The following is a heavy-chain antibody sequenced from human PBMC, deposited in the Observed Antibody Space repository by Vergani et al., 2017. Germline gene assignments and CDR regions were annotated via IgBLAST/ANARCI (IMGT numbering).Heavy chain of an antibody. CDR3: ARSIEYCAGATCRAYYFDH. V-gene: IGHV1-46*02. CDR2: LNPTTGHT. CDR1: GYIFKNYY. D-gene: IGHD2-21*01. Sequence: VQLVQSGAEVRKPGASVTVSCTASGYIFKNYYIHWLRQAPGQAFEWMGILNPTTGHTTSAQKFMGRVDMTRDPSTDTSTRTVQITLSSLRSEDTAVYYCARSIEYCAGATCRAYYFDHWGQGTRVTVSS. J-gene: IGHJ5*02.